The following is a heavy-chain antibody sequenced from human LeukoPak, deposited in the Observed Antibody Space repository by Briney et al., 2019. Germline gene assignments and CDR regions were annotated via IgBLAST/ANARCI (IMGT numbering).Heavy chain of an antibody. V-gene: IGHV3-23*01. CDR2: ISGSGGST. J-gene: IGHJ4*02. CDR1: GFTFSSYA. Sequence: TGGSLRLSCAASGFTFSSYAMNWVRQAPGKGLEWVSGISGSGGSTYYADSVKGRFTISRDNSKNTLYLQMNSLRVEDTAVYYCARENHATFDYWGQGTLVTVSS. D-gene: IGHD1-14*01. CDR3: ARENHATFDY.